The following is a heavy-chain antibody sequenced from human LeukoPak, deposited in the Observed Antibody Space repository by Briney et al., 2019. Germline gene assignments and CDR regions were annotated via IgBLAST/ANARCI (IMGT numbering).Heavy chain of an antibody. Sequence: KPSETLSLTCSVSGGSISSSSCYWNWIRQPPGQGLEWVGSIYYRGSTYYNPSLKSRPIMSVDTAENHFSVRLTSVTVADTAIYYCARHNYYNFWYALNWFSPWGQGTLVTVSS. CDR3: ARHNYYNFWYALNWFSP. V-gene: IGHV4-39*01. CDR2: IYYRGST. CDR1: GGSISSSSCY. J-gene: IGHJ5*02. D-gene: IGHD3-3*01.